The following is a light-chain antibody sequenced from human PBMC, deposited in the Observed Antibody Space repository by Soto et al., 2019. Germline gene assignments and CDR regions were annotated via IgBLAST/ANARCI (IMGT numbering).Light chain of an antibody. Sequence: EVVLTQSPATLSLSLGERATLSCRASQSVSSYLAWYQKKPGQSPRLLIYDASKRATDIPPRFSVSASGTDFTLTISSLAPEDFAIYYCQQRGSWPLTFGGGTKVEIK. J-gene: IGKJ4*01. CDR1: QSVSSY. CDR3: QQRGSWPLT. CDR2: DAS. V-gene: IGKV3-11*01.